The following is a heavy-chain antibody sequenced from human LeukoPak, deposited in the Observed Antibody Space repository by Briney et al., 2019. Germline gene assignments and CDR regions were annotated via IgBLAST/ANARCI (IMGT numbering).Heavy chain of an antibody. CDR2: IRYDGSNK. Sequence: GGSLRLSCAASGFTFSSYGMHWVRQAPGKGLEWVAFIRYDGSNKYYADSVKGRFTISRDNSKNTWYLQMNSLRAEDTAVYYCAQLEDTAMVRNYWGQGTLVTVSS. CDR3: AQLEDTAMVRNY. J-gene: IGHJ4*02. V-gene: IGHV3-30*02. D-gene: IGHD5-18*01. CDR1: GFTFSSYG.